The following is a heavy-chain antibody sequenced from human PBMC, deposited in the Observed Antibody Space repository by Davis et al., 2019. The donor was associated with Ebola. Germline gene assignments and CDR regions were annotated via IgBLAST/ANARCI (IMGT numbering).Heavy chain of an antibody. D-gene: IGHD2-21*02. Sequence: SETLSLTCTVSGYSISSGYYWGWIRQPPGKGLEWIGSIYHNGNTYYNPSLKSRVTISVDTSKSQFSLKLRSVTAADTALYYCARFCNGGDCNRAFDIWGPGTMVTVSS. CDR1: GYSISSGYY. CDR2: IYHNGNT. CDR3: ARFCNGGDCNRAFDI. J-gene: IGHJ3*02. V-gene: IGHV4-38-2*02.